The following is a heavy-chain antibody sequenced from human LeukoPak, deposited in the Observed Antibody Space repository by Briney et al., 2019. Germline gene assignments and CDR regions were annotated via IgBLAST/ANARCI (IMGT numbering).Heavy chain of an antibody. Sequence: GGSLRLSCAASGFTFSSYSMNWVRQAPGKGLEWVSYISSGSSTIYYADSMKGRFTISRDNAKNSLYLQMNSLRAEDTAVYYCAREIQLWFDYWGQGTLVTVSS. CDR2: ISSGSSTI. V-gene: IGHV3-48*01. D-gene: IGHD5-18*01. CDR3: AREIQLWFDY. J-gene: IGHJ4*02. CDR1: GFTFSSYS.